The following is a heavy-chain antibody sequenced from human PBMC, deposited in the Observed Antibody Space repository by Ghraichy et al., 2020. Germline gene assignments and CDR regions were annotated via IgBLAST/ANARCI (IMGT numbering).Heavy chain of an antibody. CDR3: ARDPAPRLLWFGELSYYYYGMDV. D-gene: IGHD3-10*01. Sequence: ASVKVSCKASGYTFTSYGISWVRQAPGQGLEWMGWISAYNGNTNYAQKLQGRVTMTTDTSTSTAYMELRSLRSDDTAVYYCARDPAPRLLWFGELSYYYYGMDVWGQGTTVTVSS. J-gene: IGHJ6*02. V-gene: IGHV1-18*04. CDR2: ISAYNGNT. CDR1: GYTFTSYG.